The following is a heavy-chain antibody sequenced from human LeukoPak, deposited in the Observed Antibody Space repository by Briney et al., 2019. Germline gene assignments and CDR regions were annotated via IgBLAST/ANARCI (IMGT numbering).Heavy chain of an antibody. CDR3: ARVVVQLWSQFDY. J-gene: IGHJ4*02. Sequence: SQTLSLTCAVSGDSISGGGYSWSWIRQPPGTGLEWIGYIYHSGSTYYNPSLKSRVTISVDRSKNQFSLKLSSVTAADTAVYYCARVVVQLWSQFDYWGQGTLVTVSS. CDR1: GDSISGGGYS. CDR2: IYHSGST. D-gene: IGHD5-18*01. V-gene: IGHV4-30-2*01.